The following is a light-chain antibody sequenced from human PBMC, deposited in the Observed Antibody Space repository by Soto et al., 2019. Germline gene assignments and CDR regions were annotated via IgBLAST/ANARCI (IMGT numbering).Light chain of an antibody. CDR3: MQGTHWPPYT. CDR1: QSLVHSDGHTF. CDR2: KVS. J-gene: IGKJ2*01. V-gene: IGKV2-30*02. Sequence: DVVMTQSPLSLPVTLGQPASISCRSSQSLVHSDGHTFLNWFQQRPGQSPRRLIYKVSNRDSGVPDRFSGSGSGTDFTLNSSRVEAEDVGVYYCMQGTHWPPYTFGQGTKLEIK.